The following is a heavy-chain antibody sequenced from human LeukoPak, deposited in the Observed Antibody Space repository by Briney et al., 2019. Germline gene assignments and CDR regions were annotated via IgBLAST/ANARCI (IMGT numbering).Heavy chain of an antibody. CDR2: ISGNGGNT. J-gene: IGHJ4*02. Sequence: GGSLRLSCAASGFTFSSYAMSWVRQAPGKGPEWVSAISGNGGNTYYPDSVKGRFTISRDNSKNTLYLQMNSPRAEDTAVYYCAILPGYSSGWYEVNYWGQGTLVTVSS. CDR3: AILPGYSSGWYEVNY. D-gene: IGHD6-13*01. CDR1: GFTFSSYA. V-gene: IGHV3-23*01.